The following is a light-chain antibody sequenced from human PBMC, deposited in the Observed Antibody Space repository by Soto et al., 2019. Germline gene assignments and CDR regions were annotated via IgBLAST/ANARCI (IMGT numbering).Light chain of an antibody. CDR2: DVN. CDR1: SSDVGGSNY. J-gene: IGLJ1*01. CDR3: SSYTSSSTPYV. Sequence: QSVLTQPASVSGSPGQSITVFCTGISSDVGGSNYVSWYQQHPGKAPRLIIFDVNNRPSGVSPRFSGSKSGNTASLTISGLQAEEEAHYFCSSYTSSSTPYVFGTGTKV. V-gene: IGLV2-14*03.